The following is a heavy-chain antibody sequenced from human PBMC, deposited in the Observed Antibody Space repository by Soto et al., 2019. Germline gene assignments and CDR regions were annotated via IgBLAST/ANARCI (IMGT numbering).Heavy chain of an antibody. CDR2: ISGSGGST. J-gene: IGHJ4*02. CDR1: GFTFSSYA. D-gene: IGHD5-18*01. V-gene: IGHV3-23*01. Sequence: GGSLRLSCAASGFTFSSYAMSWVRQAPGKGLEWVSAISGSGGSTYYADSVKGRFTISRDNSKNTLYLQMNSLRAEDTAVYYCAKVRLTGGEFPGEQLWPLDYWGQGTLVTVSS. CDR3: AKVRLTGGEFPGEQLWPLDY.